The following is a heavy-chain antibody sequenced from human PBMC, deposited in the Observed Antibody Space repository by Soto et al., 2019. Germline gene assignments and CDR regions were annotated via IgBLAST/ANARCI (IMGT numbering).Heavy chain of an antibody. V-gene: IGHV3-7*03. J-gene: IGHJ5*02. CDR3: AREGYCSSTSCYGGLWFDP. CDR1: GFTFSSYW. CDR2: IKQDGSEK. D-gene: IGHD2-2*01. Sequence: GGSLRLSCAASGFTFSSYWMSWVRQAPGRGLEWVANIKQDGSEKYYVDSVKGRFTISRDNAKNSLYLQMNSLRAEGTAVYYCAREGYCSSTSCYGGLWFDPWGQGTPVTVSS.